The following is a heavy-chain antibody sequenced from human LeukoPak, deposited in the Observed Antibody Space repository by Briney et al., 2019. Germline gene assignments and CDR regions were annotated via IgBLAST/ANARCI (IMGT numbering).Heavy chain of an antibody. CDR2: FDPEDGET. CDR1: GYTLTELS. V-gene: IGHV1-24*01. J-gene: IGHJ4*02. D-gene: IGHD4-17*01. Sequence: ASVKDSCKVSGYTLTELSMHWVRQAPGKGLEWMGGFDPEDGETIYAQKFQGRVTMTEDKSTDTAYMELSSLRSEDTAVYYCATASPTVTTFPFDYWGQGTLVTVSS. CDR3: ATASPTVTTFPFDY.